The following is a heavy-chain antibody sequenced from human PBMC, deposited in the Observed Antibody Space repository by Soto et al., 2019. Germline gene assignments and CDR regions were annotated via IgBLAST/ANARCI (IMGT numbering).Heavy chain of an antibody. CDR2: IYSDGSGT. V-gene: IGHV3-74*03. CDR1: GFTFSNYW. D-gene: IGHD5-18*01. J-gene: IGHJ4*02. CDR3: ATLNSFGSDY. Sequence: GGSLRLSXVASGFTFSNYWMHWVRQAPGKGLVWVSRIYSDGSGTMYADSVKGRFTISRDNAKSTLYLQMNSLRAEDTAVYYCATLNSFGSDYWGRGTLVTVS.